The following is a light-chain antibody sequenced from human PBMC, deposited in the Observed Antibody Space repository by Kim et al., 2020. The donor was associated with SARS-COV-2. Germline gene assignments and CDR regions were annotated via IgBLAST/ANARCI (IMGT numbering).Light chain of an antibody. Sequence: ASVGDRVTSTCRASQSISSYLNWYQQKPGKAPKLLIYAASSLQSGVPSRFSGSGSGTDFTLTISSLQPEDFATYYCQHSYSTPITFGQGTRLEIK. J-gene: IGKJ5*01. V-gene: IGKV1-39*01. CDR2: AAS. CDR3: QHSYSTPIT. CDR1: QSISSY.